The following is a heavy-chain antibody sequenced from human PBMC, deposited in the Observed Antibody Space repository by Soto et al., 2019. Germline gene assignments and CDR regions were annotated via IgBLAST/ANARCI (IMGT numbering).Heavy chain of an antibody. CDR1: GFTFSDYY. CDR3: ARGRGAAADCFDC. V-gene: IGHV3-11*05. CDR2: ISSSTSHT. D-gene: IGHD2-2*01. Sequence: QVQLVESGGGLVKPGGSLRLSCAVSGFTFSDYYMTWIRQAPGKGLEWVSYISSSTSHTNYADSVKGRFTISRDNAKNSLCWQRNSLGAEGAAGYYGARGRGAAADCFDCWGEGTLVTVCS. J-gene: IGHJ4*02.